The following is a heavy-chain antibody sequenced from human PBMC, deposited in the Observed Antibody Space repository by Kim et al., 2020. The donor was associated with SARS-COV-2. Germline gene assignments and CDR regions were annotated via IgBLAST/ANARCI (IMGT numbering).Heavy chain of an antibody. D-gene: IGHD3-16*01. Sequence: ASVKVSCKASGYTFTSYFMHWVRQAPGQGLEWMGIINPSAGSTSYAQKFQGRVTMTRDTSTSTVYMELSSLRSEDTAVYYCARDGLRDGDNYGANDAFDIWGQGTMVTVSS. CDR2: INPSAGST. V-gene: IGHV1-46*01. CDR1: GYTFTSYF. J-gene: IGHJ3*02. CDR3: ARDGLRDGDNYGANDAFDI.